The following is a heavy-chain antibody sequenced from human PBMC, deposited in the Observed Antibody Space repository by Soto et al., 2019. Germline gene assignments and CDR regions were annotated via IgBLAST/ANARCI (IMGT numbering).Heavy chain of an antibody. CDR2: IYYSGST. CDR1: GGSISSYY. Sequence: LSLTCTVSGGSISSYYWSWIRQPPGKGLEWIGYIYYSGSTDYNPSLKSRVTISVDTSKNQFSLRLSSVTAADTAVYYCARRNYYDSSGFEAAPYNWFDPWGQGTLVTVSS. CDR3: ARRNYYDSSGFEAAPYNWFDP. J-gene: IGHJ5*02. D-gene: IGHD3-22*01. V-gene: IGHV4-59*01.